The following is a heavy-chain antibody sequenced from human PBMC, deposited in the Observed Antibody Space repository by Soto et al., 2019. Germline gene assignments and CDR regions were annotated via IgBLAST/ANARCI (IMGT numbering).Heavy chain of an antibody. CDR1: GFIFSNYA. V-gene: IGHV3-23*01. Sequence: GGSLRLSCAASGFIFSNYAMNWVRQAPGKGLEWVSFVSANADGTFYADSVKGRFSTSRDNAKNTLYLQMNSLTDADTAVYYCAKDSPVSGNYQDLDYWGPGTLVTVSS. CDR3: AKDSPVSGNYQDLDY. D-gene: IGHD1-26*01. CDR2: VSANADGT. J-gene: IGHJ4*02.